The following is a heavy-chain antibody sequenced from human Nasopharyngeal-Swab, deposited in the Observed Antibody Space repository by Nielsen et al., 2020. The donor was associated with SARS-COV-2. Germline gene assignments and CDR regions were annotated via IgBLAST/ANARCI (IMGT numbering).Heavy chain of an antibody. Sequence: GESLKISCAASGFTFSNAWMSWVRQAPGKGLEWVGRIKSKTDGGTTDYAAPVKGRFTISRDDSKNTLYLQMNSLRAEDTAVYYCVKDLDPLNYYDSSGVLGYWGQETLVTVSS. V-gene: IGHV3-15*01. CDR2: IKSKTDGGTT. D-gene: IGHD3-22*01. J-gene: IGHJ4*02. CDR1: GFTFSNAW. CDR3: VKDLDPLNYYDSSGVLGY.